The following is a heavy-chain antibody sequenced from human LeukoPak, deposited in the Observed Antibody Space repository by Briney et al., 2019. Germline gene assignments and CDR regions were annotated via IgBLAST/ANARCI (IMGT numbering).Heavy chain of an antibody. J-gene: IGHJ4*02. Sequence: PSETLSLTCTVSGGSISSSNYYWGWIRQPPGKGLEWIGIIHYNGATYYNSSLKSRVTISVDPSKNQFSLKLTSLTAADTAVYYCARGLYYDYVWGSTGGYYFDYWGQGTLVTVSS. CDR3: ARGLYYDYVWGSTGGYYFDY. CDR2: IHYNGAT. D-gene: IGHD3-16*01. CDR1: GGSISSSNYY. V-gene: IGHV4-39*01.